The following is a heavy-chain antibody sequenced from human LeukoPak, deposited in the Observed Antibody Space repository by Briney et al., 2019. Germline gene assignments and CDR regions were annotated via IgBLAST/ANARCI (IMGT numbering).Heavy chain of an antibody. CDR1: GGSFSGYY. D-gene: IGHD1-26*01. CDR2: INHSGST. J-gene: IGHJ4*02. CDR3: ARGRYSGSYLDY. Sequence: SETLSLTCAVYGGSFSGYYWSWIRQPPGKGLEWIGEINHSGSTNYNPSLKSRVTISVDTSKNQFSLKLSSVTAADTAVHYCARGRYSGSYLDYWGQGTLVTVSS. V-gene: IGHV4-34*01.